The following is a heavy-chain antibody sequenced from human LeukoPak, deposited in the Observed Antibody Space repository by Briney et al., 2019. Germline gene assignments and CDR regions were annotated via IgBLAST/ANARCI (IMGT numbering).Heavy chain of an antibody. D-gene: IGHD2-2*01. J-gene: IGHJ4*02. CDR1: GFTFSSYG. CDR2: ISYDGSNK. Sequence: GGSLRLSCAASGFTFSSYGMHWVRQAPGKGLEWVAVISYDGSNKYYADSVKGRFTISRDNSKNTLYLQMNSLRAEDTAVYYCAFTPQGYCSSTSCYELDYWGQGTLVTVSS. V-gene: IGHV3-30*03. CDR3: AFTPQGYCSSTSCYELDY.